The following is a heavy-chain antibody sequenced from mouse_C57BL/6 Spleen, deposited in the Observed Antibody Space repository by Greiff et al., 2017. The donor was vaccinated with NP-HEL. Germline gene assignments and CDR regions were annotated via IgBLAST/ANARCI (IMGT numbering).Heavy chain of an antibody. CDR1: GYTFTSYW. V-gene: IGHV1-64*01. D-gene: IGHD1-1*01. CDR3: AVITTVVAPFDY. CDR2: IHPNSGST. J-gene: IGHJ2*01. Sequence: VQLQQPGAELVKPGASVKLSCKASGYTFTSYWMHWVKQRPGQGLEWIGMIHPNSGSTNYNEKFKSKATLTVDKSSSTAYMQLSSLTSEDSAVYYCAVITTVVAPFDYWGQGTTLTVSS.